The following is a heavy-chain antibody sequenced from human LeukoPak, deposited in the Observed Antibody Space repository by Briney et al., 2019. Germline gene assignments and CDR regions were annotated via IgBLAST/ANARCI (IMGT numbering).Heavy chain of an antibody. V-gene: IGHV3-21*01. CDR3: ARDRSSSWGNYYYYMDV. D-gene: IGHD6-13*01. CDR2: ISSSSSYI. Sequence: GGSLRLSCAASGFTFSSYSMNWVRQAPGKGLEWVSSISSSSSYIYYADSVKGRFTISRDNAKNSLYLQMNSLRAEDTAVYYCARDRSSSWGNYYYYMDVWGKGTTVTVSS. CDR1: GFTFSSYS. J-gene: IGHJ6*03.